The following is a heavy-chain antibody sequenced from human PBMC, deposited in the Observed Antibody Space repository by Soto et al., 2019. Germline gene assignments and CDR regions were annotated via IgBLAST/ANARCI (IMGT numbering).Heavy chain of an antibody. J-gene: IGHJ4*02. CDR2: AYSSGSA. CDR3: ARRTISGVITDYFDY. CDR1: GASISSDY. V-gene: IGHV4-59*08. D-gene: IGHD3-3*01. Sequence: SETLSLTCTVSGASISSDYWSWIRQPPGKGLEWIGYAYSSGSAIYNPSLKSRVTIPLDTSKSQFSLKLSSVTAADTAVYYCARRTISGVITDYFDYWGQGTLVTVSS.